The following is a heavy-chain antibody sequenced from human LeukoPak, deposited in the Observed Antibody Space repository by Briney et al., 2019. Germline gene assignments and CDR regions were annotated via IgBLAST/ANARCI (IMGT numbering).Heavy chain of an antibody. J-gene: IGHJ4*02. CDR3: AKDIFTGIAAAGAIDY. CDR1: GFTFSSYW. CDR2: IKQDGSEK. D-gene: IGHD6-13*01. V-gene: IGHV3-7*01. Sequence: PGGSLRLSCAASGFTFSSYWMSWVRQAPGKGLEWVANIKQDGSEKYYVDSVKGRFTISRDNAKNSLYLQMNSLRAEDTAVYYCAKDIFTGIAAAGAIDYWGQGTLVTVSS.